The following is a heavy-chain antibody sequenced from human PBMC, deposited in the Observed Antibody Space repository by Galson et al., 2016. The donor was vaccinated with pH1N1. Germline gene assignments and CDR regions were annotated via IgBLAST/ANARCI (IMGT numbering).Heavy chain of an antibody. Sequence: SLRLSCAASGLSVSGNYMTWVRQAPGKGLEWVASLYPGGSAYYPESVKGRFSISRDDFKNTLYLQMNSLRAGDTAFYYCARAYYDPLTRFSGAFDYWGQGTLVTVSS. CDR2: LYPGGSA. D-gene: IGHD3-9*01. CDR1: GLSVSGNY. CDR3: ARAYYDPLTRFSGAFDY. V-gene: IGHV3-53*01. J-gene: IGHJ4*02.